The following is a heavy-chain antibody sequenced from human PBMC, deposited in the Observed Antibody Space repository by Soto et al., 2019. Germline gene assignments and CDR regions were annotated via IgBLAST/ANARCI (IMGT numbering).Heavy chain of an antibody. Sequence: QVQLVQSGAEVKKPGSSVKVSCKASGGTFSSYTISWVRQAPGQGLEWMGRIIPILGIANYAQKFQGRVTITVDKSTSTAYMELSSLRSEDTAVYYCARVSIAAAGTLYGWFDPWGQGTLVTVSS. CDR3: ARVSIAAAGTLYGWFDP. CDR2: IIPILGIA. V-gene: IGHV1-69*02. J-gene: IGHJ5*02. CDR1: GGTFSSYT. D-gene: IGHD6-13*01.